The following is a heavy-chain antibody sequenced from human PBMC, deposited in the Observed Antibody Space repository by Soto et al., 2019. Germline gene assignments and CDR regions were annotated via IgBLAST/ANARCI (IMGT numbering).Heavy chain of an antibody. CDR2: INHSGST. CDR3: ARPTRQWLGLRYYYGMDV. D-gene: IGHD6-19*01. CDR1: GGSFSGYY. Sequence: QVQLQQWGAGLLKPSETLSLTCAVYGGSFSGYYWSWIRQPPGKGLEWIGEINHSGSTNYNPSLKSLVTISVDTSNQFSLKLSSVTAADTAVYYCARPTRQWLGLRYYYGMDVWGQGTTVTVSS. J-gene: IGHJ6*02. V-gene: IGHV4-34*01.